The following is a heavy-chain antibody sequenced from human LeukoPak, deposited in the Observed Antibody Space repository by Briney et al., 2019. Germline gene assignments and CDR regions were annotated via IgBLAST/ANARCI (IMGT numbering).Heavy chain of an antibody. J-gene: IGHJ4*02. D-gene: IGHD6-13*01. V-gene: IGHV3-7*01. Sequence: AGSLRLSCAASGFTFSGYWMSWVRQAPGKGLEWVANIKEDGSEKHYVDSVEGRFTISIDNARNSLDLQMSSLRVEDTAMYYCARHLGGIDESTAYRPFDCWGQGNLVSVPP. CDR2: IKEDGSEK. CDR3: ARHLGGIDESTAYRPFDC. CDR1: GFTFSGYW.